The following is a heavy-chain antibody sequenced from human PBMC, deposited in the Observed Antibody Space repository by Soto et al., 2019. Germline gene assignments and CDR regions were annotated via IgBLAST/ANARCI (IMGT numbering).Heavy chain of an antibody. V-gene: IGHV3-23*01. CDR3: ARRSSGWYFDY. J-gene: IGHJ4*02. D-gene: IGHD6-19*01. CDR1: GFTFINYA. Sequence: EVQLLESGGGLVQPGGSLRLSCAAPGFTFINYAMNWVRQAPGKGLEWVSVISGSGGSTYYADSVKGRFTISRDNSKNTLYLQMNSLRGEDTAVDYCARRSSGWYFDYWGQGTLVTVSS. CDR2: ISGSGGST.